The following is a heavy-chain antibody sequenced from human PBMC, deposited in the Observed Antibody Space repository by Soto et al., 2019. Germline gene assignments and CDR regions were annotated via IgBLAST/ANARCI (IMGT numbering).Heavy chain of an antibody. CDR2: IYYSGST. J-gene: IGHJ4*02. CDR3: ARLSPTSTSDD. CDR1: GGSISSSSYY. Sequence: PSETLSLTCTVSGGSISSSSYYWGWIRQPPGKGLEWIGSIYYSGSTYYNPSLKSRVTISVDTSKNQFSLKLSSVTAADTAVYYCARLSPTSTSDDWGPGPLVTLAS. D-gene: IGHD2-2*01. V-gene: IGHV4-39*01.